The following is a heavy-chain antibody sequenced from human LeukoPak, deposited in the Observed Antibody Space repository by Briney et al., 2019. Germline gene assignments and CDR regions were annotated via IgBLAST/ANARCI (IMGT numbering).Heavy chain of an antibody. V-gene: IGHV3-48*03. CDR2: ISSTASII. J-gene: IGHJ4*02. CDR3: ARGGSSFNFDY. D-gene: IGHD6-13*01. CDR1: GFTFNSYE. Sequence: GGSLRLSCAASGFTFNSYEMNWVRQAPGKGLEWVSYISSTASIINYADSVKGRFTISRDNAKNSLYLQMNSLRAEDTAVYYCARGGSSFNFDYWGQGTLVTVSS.